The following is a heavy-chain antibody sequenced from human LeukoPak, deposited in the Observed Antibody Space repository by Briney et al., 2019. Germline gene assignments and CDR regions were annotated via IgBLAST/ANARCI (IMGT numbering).Heavy chain of an antibody. J-gene: IGHJ3*02. Sequence: GGSLRLSCAASGFTVTNNYVTWVRQAPGKGLEWVSVIYSGGSTYYADSVKGRFTISRDKSKNTLYLQMNSLRAEDTAVYYCARYYDSSGQTGGAFDIWGQGTMVTVSS. V-gene: IGHV3-66*01. D-gene: IGHD3-22*01. CDR2: IYSGGST. CDR1: GFTVTNNY. CDR3: ARYYDSSGQTGGAFDI.